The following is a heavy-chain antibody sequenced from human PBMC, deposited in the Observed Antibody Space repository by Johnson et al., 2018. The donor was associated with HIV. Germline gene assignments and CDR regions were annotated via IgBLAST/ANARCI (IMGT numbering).Heavy chain of an antibody. J-gene: IGHJ3*02. CDR3: ARESTLDAFDI. CDR1: GFTFSDYY. CDR2: ISYDGSNK. V-gene: IGHV3-30-3*01. Sequence: QVQLLESGGGLVQPGGSLRLSCAASGFTFSDYYMSWIRQAPGKGLEWVAVISYDGSNKYYADSVKGRFTISRDNSKNTLYLQMNSLRAEDTAVYYCARESTLDAFDIWGQGTMVTVSS.